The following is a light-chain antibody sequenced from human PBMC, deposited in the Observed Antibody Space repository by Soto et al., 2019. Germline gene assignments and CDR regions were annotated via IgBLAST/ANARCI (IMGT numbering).Light chain of an antibody. Sequence: EIVLTQSQATLSLSPGERATLSCRASQTVSSYLAWYQQKPGQAPRLLVYDASDRATGIPARFSGSGSGTDFTLTISSLEPEDFAVYYCQQRRTFGQGTRLEMK. CDR3: QQRRT. CDR2: DAS. CDR1: QTVSSY. V-gene: IGKV3-11*01. J-gene: IGKJ5*01.